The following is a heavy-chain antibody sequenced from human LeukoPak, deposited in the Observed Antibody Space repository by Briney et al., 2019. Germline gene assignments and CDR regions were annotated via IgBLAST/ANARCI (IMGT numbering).Heavy chain of an antibody. CDR2: IKQDGSDK. V-gene: IGHV3-7*04. D-gene: IGHD6-19*01. J-gene: IGHJ4*02. CDR3: ARDIAVAGDDY. Sequence: GGSLRLSCAASGFTFSSYWMSWVRQAPGKGLEWVANIKQDGSDKYYVDSVKGRFTISRDNAKNSLYLQMDSLRVEDTAVYYWARDIAVAGDDYWGQGTLVTVSS. CDR1: GFTFSSYW.